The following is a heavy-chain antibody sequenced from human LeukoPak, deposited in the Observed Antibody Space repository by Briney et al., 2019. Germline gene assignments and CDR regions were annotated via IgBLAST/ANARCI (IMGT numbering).Heavy chain of an antibody. D-gene: IGHD3-10*01. V-gene: IGHV1-2*02. CDR2: IHPKSGDT. CDR1: GYSFTAFY. J-gene: IGHJ4*02. Sequence: GASVKVSCKASGYSFTAFYIHWARQAPGQGLEWMGWIHPKSGDTRYAQKFQGRVTMARDTSISTVYMDLSSLGSDDTAVYYCARDGEYGTGSYYRGSFDYWGQGILVTVSS. CDR3: ARDGEYGTGSYYRGSFDY.